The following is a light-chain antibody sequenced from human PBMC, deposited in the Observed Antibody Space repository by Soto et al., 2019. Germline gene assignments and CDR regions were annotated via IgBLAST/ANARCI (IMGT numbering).Light chain of an antibody. Sequence: DIQMTQSPSSVSASVGDGVTITCRASQTANNWLAWYQQRPGKAPKLLIYASSTLQGGVPSRFSGSGSGTDFTLTISSLQPEDFATYYCQQANTFPLTFGGGTKVDIK. J-gene: IGKJ4*01. V-gene: IGKV1-12*01. CDR3: QQANTFPLT. CDR1: QTANNW. CDR2: ASS.